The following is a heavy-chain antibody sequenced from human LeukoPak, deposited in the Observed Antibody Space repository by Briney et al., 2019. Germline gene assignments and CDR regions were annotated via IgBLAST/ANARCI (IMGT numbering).Heavy chain of an antibody. CDR3: ASPVRDRYCSGGSCYSPFDF. Sequence: PGGSLRLSCVASGFTFSSYTMSWVRQAPGKGLEWVSALNAGGGSTHYADSVRGRLTISRDNSKNTLYLQMNSLRAEDTAVYYCASPVRDRYCSGGSCYSPFDFWGQGNLVTVSS. CDR1: GFTFSSYT. V-gene: IGHV3-23*01. D-gene: IGHD2-15*01. J-gene: IGHJ4*02. CDR2: LNAGGGST.